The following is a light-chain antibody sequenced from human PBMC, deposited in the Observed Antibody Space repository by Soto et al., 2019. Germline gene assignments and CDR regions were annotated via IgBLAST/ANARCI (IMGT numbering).Light chain of an antibody. CDR1: QGINSA. Sequence: AIQLTQSPSSLSASVGDKVTITCRASQGINSALAWYQQKPGKAPRLLIYDASSLESGVPLRFSGSGSGTDFTLTISSLQPEDSATYYCQQFNNYPLTFGGGTKVELK. CDR2: DAS. CDR3: QQFNNYPLT. V-gene: IGKV1D-13*01. J-gene: IGKJ4*01.